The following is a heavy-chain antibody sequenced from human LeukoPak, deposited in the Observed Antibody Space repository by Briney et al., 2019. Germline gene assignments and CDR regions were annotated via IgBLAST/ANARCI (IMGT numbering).Heavy chain of an antibody. CDR2: ISSSSSYI. D-gene: IGHD3-22*01. V-gene: IGHV3-21*06. CDR3: AREHSTGSYYEIDY. Sequence: GGSLRLSCAASGFTFSSYSMIWVRQAPGKGLEWVSSISSSSSYIYYADSVKGRFTIARDNAKTSLYLQMNSLTAEDTAVYYCAREHSTGSYYEIDYWGQGTLVSVSS. CDR1: GFTFSSYS. J-gene: IGHJ4*02.